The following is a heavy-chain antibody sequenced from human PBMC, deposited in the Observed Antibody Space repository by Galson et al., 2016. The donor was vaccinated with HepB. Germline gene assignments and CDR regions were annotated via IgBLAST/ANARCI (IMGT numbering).Heavy chain of an antibody. D-gene: IGHD3-22*01. CDR1: GGTFSSYG. Sequence: SVKVSCKASGGTFSSYGISWVRQAPGQGLEWTGGIMPIFGIANYAQKFQGRVTITADKSTSTAYMELRNLRSEDTAVYYCARGGPLIGLFLHYYYYDMDVWGQGTTFTVSS. V-gene: IGHV1-69*10. J-gene: IGHJ6*02. CDR2: IMPIFGIA. CDR3: ARGGPLIGLFLHYYYYDMDV.